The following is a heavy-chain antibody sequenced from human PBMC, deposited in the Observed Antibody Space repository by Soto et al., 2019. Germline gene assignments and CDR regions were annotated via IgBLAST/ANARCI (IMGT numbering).Heavy chain of an antibody. V-gene: IGHV1-2*02. CDR3: ARDLPKGGGSAGFDY. Sequence: ASVKVSCKASGYTFTVYYMHWVRQAPGQGLEWMGWINPKSGGTMYPQKFQGRVTMTWDTSISTAYMALTRLRSDDTAVYYCARDLPKGGGSAGFDYWGQGTLVTFSS. J-gene: IGHJ4*02. CDR2: INPKSGGT. D-gene: IGHD1-26*01. CDR1: GYTFTVYY.